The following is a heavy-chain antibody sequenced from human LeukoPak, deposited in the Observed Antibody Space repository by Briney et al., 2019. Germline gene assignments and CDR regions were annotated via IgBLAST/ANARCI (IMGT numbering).Heavy chain of an antibody. CDR3: ARDDLLLWSGMDV. Sequence: KPGGSLRLSCAASGFTFSSYSMNWVRQAPGKGLEWVSSISSSSSYIYYADSVKGRFTISRDNAKNSLYLQMNSLRAEDTAVYYCARDDLLLWSGMDVWGQGTTVTVSS. J-gene: IGHJ6*02. V-gene: IGHV3-21*01. D-gene: IGHD3-10*01. CDR1: GFTFSSYS. CDR2: ISSSSSYI.